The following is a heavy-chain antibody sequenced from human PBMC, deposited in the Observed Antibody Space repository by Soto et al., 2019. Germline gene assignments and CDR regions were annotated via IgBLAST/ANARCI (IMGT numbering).Heavy chain of an antibody. CDR1: GGSISSGGYY. CDR2: NYYSGIT. D-gene: IGHD6-6*01. V-gene: IGHV4-31*01. CDR3: ARGSSIAGLYYGMDV. J-gene: IGHJ6*02. Sequence: QVQLQESGPGLVKPSQTLSLTCTVSGGSISSGGYYWTWIRQHPGKGLEWIGYNYYSGITYYNPSLKSQVTISLDTSKNQFSLKLSSVTAEDTAVYYCARGSSIAGLYYGMDVWGQGTTVTVSS.